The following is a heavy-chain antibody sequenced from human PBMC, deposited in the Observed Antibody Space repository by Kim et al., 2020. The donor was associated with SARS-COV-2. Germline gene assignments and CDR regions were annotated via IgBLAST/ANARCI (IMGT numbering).Heavy chain of an antibody. CDR1: GCTFSSYA. J-gene: IGHJ4*02. CDR2: IIPIFGTA. CDR3: ARDKTRSGWSFLMDY. Sequence: SVKVSCKASGCTFSSYAISWVRQAPGQGLEWMGGIIPIFGTANYAQKFQGRVTITADESTSTAYMELSSLRSEDTAVYYCARDKTRSGWSFLMDYWGQGTLVTVSS. V-gene: IGHV1-69*13. D-gene: IGHD6-19*01.